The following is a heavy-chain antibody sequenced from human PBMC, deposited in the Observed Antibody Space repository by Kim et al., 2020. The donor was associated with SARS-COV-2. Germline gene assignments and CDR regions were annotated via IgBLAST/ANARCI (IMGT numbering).Heavy chain of an antibody. Sequence: SETMSLTCTVSGASIFSRDYYWGWIRQPPGKGLEWIGSIYYSGTTYYTPSLKSRVTISVDTSKNDFSLKVRSVTAADTAVYYCARRADGSPYYHPLFDIWGQGTMVAVSS. CDR2: IYYSGTT. D-gene: IGHD3-10*01. CDR3: ARRADGSPYYHPLFDI. CDR1: GASIFSRDYY. J-gene: IGHJ3*02. V-gene: IGHV4-39*02.